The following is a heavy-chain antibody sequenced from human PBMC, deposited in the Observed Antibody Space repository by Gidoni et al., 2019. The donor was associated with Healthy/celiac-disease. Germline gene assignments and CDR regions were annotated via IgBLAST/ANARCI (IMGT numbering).Heavy chain of an antibody. CDR1: GFTFSSYA. J-gene: IGHJ4*02. Sequence: QVQLVESGGGVVQPGRSLRLSCAASGFTFSSYAMHWVRQAPGKGLEWVAVISYDGSNKYYADSVKGRFTISRDNSKNTLYLQMNSLRAEDTAVYYCARDFFRPPFNIVGATYYFDYWGQGTLVTVSS. V-gene: IGHV3-30-3*01. CDR2: ISYDGSNK. CDR3: ARDFFRPPFNIVGATYYFDY. D-gene: IGHD1-26*01.